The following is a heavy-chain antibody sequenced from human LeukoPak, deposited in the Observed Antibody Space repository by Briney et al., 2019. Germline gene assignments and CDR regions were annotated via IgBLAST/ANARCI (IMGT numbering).Heavy chain of an antibody. J-gene: IGHJ4*02. Sequence: SVKVSCKASGGTFSSYAISWVRQAPGQGLEWMGRIIPIFGTTNYAQKFQGRVTITTEKSTSTAYMELSSPRSEDTAVYYCGRDYYDSSGYGYWGQGTLVTVSS. CDR3: GRDYYDSSGYGY. V-gene: IGHV1-69*05. CDR1: GGTFSSYA. D-gene: IGHD3-22*01. CDR2: IIPIFGTT.